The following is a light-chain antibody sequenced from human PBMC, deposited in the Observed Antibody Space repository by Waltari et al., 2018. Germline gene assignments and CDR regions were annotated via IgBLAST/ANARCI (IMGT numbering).Light chain of an antibody. V-gene: IGKV4-1*01. CDR1: QSLLYRSNNMNY. Sequence: DIVMTQSPDSLAVSLGERATIHCKSSQSLLYRSNNMNYLGWYQQKAGQPPKLLIYWASTRESGVPDRFSGSGSGTDFTLTISSLQAEDVAVYYCQQYFSAPVTFGGGTKVEIK. J-gene: IGKJ4*01. CDR3: QQYFSAPVT. CDR2: WAS.